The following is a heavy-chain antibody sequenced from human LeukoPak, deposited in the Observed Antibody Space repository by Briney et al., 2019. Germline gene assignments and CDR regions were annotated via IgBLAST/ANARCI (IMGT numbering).Heavy chain of an antibody. J-gene: IGHJ5*02. Sequence: SETLSLTCAVCGRPIRSGGYSWSWIRQPPGKGLEWIGYIYHSGSTYYNPSLKSRVTISVDGSETQYSLKLSSVTAADSAVDYCAIAKGIKGDCNCGFGNGFGGWGKGILVTVSS. CDR1: GRPIRSGGYS. CDR2: IYHSGST. D-gene: IGHD2-21*02. V-gene: IGHV4-30-2*01. CDR3: AIAKGIKGDCNCGFGNGFGG.